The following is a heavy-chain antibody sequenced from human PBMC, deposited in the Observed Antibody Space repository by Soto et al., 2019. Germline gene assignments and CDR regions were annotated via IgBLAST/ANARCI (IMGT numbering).Heavy chain of an antibody. CDR2: MNPNSGNT. V-gene: IGHV1-8*01. CDR3: ARESYGLPY. J-gene: IGHJ4*02. Sequence: QVQLVQSGAEVKKPGASVKVSCKASGYTFTSYDINWVRQATGQGLEWMGWMNPNSGNTGYAQKXKXXXTXXRNTSISTAYMELSSLRSEDTAVYYCARESYGLPYWGQGTLVTVSS. D-gene: IGHD5-18*01. CDR1: GYTFTSYD.